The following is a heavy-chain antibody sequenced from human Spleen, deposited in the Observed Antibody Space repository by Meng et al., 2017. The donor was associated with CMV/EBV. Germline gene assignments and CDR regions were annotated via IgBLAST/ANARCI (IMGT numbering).Heavy chain of an antibody. CDR2: IIPTLDMT. J-gene: IGHJ6*02. D-gene: IGHD2-2*01. CDR3: ARGVGYCSSRSCSAIFYYYGMDV. V-gene: IGHV1-69*10. Sequence: ISWVRQAPGQGHEWMGGIIPTLDMTTYAQKFQGRLTISADRFTNITYMDLSSLTSEDTAVYFCARGVGYCSSRSCSAIFYYYGMDVWGQGTTVTVSS.